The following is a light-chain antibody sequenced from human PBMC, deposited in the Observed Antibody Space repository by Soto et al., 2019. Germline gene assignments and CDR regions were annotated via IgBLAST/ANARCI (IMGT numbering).Light chain of an antibody. J-gene: IGLJ3*02. V-gene: IGLV1-51*01. CDR1: VYNVGDNY. Sequence: QSVLTQPPSVSAAPGQEVTLSCSGSVYNVGDNYVSWFQHLPGTAPKLLIYDTNKRPSEIPDRFSGSKSGTSATLGITGLQTGDEADYYCATWDTSLSAIVFSGGTKLTVL. CDR2: DTN. CDR3: ATWDTSLSAIV.